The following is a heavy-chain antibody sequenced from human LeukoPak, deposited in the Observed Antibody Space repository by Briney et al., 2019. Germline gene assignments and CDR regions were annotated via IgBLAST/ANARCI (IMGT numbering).Heavy chain of an antibody. J-gene: IGHJ4*02. Sequence: GGSLRLSCAASGFTFSSYGMHWVRQAPGKGLEWVAVISYDGSNKYYADSVKGRFTISRDNSKNTLYLQMNSLRAEDTAVYYCAKDSGYDGYWGQGTLATVSS. D-gene: IGHD5-12*01. V-gene: IGHV3-30*18. CDR3: AKDSGYDGY. CDR1: GFTFSSYG. CDR2: ISYDGSNK.